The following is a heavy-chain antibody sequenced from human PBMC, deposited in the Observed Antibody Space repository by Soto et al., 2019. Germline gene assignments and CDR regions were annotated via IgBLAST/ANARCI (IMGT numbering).Heavy chain of an antibody. CDR2: ISSSGSDT. D-gene: IGHD1-1*01. V-gene: IGHV3-23*01. CDR1: GFTFDDYA. CDR3: AKDPWNNWSGLFDP. Sequence: SLRLSCVTSGFTFDDYAITWLRQAPGKGLEWVCSISSSGSDTRCAGSVKGRFTISRDSSQSTVYLQMNSLRDEDTAVYYCAKDPWNNWSGLFDPWGQGTLVTVS. J-gene: IGHJ5*02.